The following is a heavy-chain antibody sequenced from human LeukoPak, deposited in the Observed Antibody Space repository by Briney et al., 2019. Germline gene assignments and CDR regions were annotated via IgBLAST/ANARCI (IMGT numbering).Heavy chain of an antibody. CDR1: GGSISSYY. CDR2: IYYSGST. D-gene: IGHD4-11*01. CDR3: TVTTRDYYYGMDV. V-gene: IGHV4-59*12. J-gene: IGHJ6*02. Sequence: TSETLSLTCTVSGGSISSYYWSWIRQPPGKGLEWIGYIYYSGSTNYNPSLKSRVTISVDTSKNQFSLKLNSVTAADTAVYYCTVTTRDYYYGMDVWGQGTTVTVSS.